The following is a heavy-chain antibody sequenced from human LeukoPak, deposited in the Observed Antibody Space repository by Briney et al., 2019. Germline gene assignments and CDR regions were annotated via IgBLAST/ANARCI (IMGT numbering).Heavy chain of an antibody. D-gene: IGHD5-18*01. CDR2: IRSKVNNYAT. V-gene: IGHV3-73*01. Sequence: GGSLRLSCAASGFTFSGSAIHWVRQASGKGLEWVGRIRSKVNNYATSYAASVKDRFTISRDDSKNTAYLQMNSLKTEDTAVYYCTRHPNTAMVVTEAFDIWGQGTMVTVSS. CDR3: TRHPNTAMVVTEAFDI. CDR1: GFTFSGSA. J-gene: IGHJ3*02.